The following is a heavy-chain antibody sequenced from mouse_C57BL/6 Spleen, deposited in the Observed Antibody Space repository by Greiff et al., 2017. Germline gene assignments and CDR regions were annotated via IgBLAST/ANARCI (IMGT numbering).Heavy chain of an antibody. CDR2: IYPGDGDT. Sequence: VQLVESGAELVKPGASVKISCKASGYAFSSYWMNWVKQRPGKGLEWIGQIYPGDGDTNYNGKFKGKATLTADKSSSTAYMQLSSLTSEDSAVYFCARGYDGHFDYWGQGTTLTVSS. D-gene: IGHD2-3*01. J-gene: IGHJ2*01. CDR3: ARGYDGHFDY. CDR1: GYAFSSYW. V-gene: IGHV1-80*01.